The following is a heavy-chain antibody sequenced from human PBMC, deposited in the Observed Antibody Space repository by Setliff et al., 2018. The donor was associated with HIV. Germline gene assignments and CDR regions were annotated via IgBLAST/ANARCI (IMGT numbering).Heavy chain of an antibody. V-gene: IGHV4-34*01. Sequence: PSETLSLTCAVYSGSFSTYYWTWIRQPPGKGLEWIGEINHSGNTNYSPSLKSRVTMSVDTSKNQFSLKLNSVTAADTAVYYCARMDTSYRSFEYWGQGTLVTVSS. D-gene: IGHD5-18*01. J-gene: IGHJ4*02. CDR1: SGSFSTYY. CDR3: ARMDTSYRSFEY. CDR2: INHSGNT.